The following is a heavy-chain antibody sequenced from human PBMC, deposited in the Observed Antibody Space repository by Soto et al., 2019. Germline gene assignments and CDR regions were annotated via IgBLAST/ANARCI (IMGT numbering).Heavy chain of an antibody. CDR2: IYWDDDK. CDR3: AHSYDILTGHGNWFDP. V-gene: IGHV2-5*02. J-gene: IGHJ5*02. D-gene: IGHD3-9*01. Sequence: QITLKESGPTLVKPTQTLTLTCTFSGFSLSTSGVGVGWIRQPPGKALEWLALIYWDDDKRYSPSLKSRLTITKDTSKNQVVLTMANMDPVDTATYYCAHSYDILTGHGNWFDPWGQGTLVTVSS. CDR1: GFSLSTSGVG.